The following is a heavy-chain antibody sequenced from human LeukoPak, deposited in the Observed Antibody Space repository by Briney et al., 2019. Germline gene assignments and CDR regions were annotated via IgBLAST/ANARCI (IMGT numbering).Heavy chain of an antibody. D-gene: IGHD3-10*01. CDR3: AGVWLWFGELLSYYFDY. V-gene: IGHV3-48*03. Sequence: PGGSLRLSCAASGFTFSSYEMNWVRQAPGKGLEWVSYISSSGSTIYYADSVKGRFTISRDNAKNSLYLQMNSLRAEDTAVYYCAGVWLWFGELLSYYFDYWGQGTLVTVSS. J-gene: IGHJ4*02. CDR1: GFTFSSYE. CDR2: ISSSGSTI.